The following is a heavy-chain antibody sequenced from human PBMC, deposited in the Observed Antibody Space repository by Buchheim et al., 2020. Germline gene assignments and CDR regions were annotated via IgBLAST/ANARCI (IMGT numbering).Heavy chain of an antibody. CDR1: GFTFSTYW. D-gene: IGHD6-19*01. J-gene: IGHJ4*02. Sequence: EVQLVESGGGLVQPGGSLRLSCAASGFTFSTYWMSWVRQAPGKGLEWVTNINQDGSEKYYVDSVKGRFTISRDNAKKSQYLQMNGLRDEDTAVYYCASGGGAGTFDYWGQGTL. CDR2: INQDGSEK. CDR3: ASGGGAGTFDY. V-gene: IGHV3-7*01.